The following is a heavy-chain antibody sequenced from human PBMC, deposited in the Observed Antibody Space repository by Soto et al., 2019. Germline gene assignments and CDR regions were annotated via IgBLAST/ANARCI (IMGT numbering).Heavy chain of an antibody. D-gene: IGHD6-13*01. J-gene: IGHJ5*02. Sequence: QVQLVESGGGVVQPGRSLRLSCAASGFTFSSYGMHWVRQAPGKGLEWVAVIWYDGSNKYYADSVKGRFTISRDNSKNTPSLQMNSLRADDTAVYYCARDNSSSWYGQTNWFDPWGQGTLVTVSS. CDR2: IWYDGSNK. CDR3: ARDNSSSWYGQTNWFDP. CDR1: GFTFSSYG. V-gene: IGHV3-33*01.